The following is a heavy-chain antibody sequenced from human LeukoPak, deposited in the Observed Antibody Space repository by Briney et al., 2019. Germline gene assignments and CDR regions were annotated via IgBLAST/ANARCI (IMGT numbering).Heavy chain of an antibody. V-gene: IGHV4-4*07. J-gene: IGHJ6*03. CDR2: IYTSGST. D-gene: IGHD4-17*01. Sequence: SETLSLTCTVSGGSISSYYWSWIRQPAGKGLEWIGRIYTSGSTNYNPSLKSRVTMSVDTSKNQFSLKLSSVAAADTGVYYCARDQDGTVTTGYYYYYMDVWGKGTTVTVSS. CDR1: GGSISSYY. CDR3: ARDQDGTVTTGYYYYYMDV.